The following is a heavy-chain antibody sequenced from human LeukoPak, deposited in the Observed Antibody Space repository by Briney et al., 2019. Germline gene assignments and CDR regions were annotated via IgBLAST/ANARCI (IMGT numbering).Heavy chain of an antibody. D-gene: IGHD6-13*01. J-gene: IGHJ4*02. CDR3: AGGPAAAAV. Sequence: TLSLTCAVSGGSVSSGGHSWSWIRQPPGKGLEWIGYIYHSEGTYYNPSLKSRVTISVDRSKDQFSLKLSSVTAADTAVYYCAGGPAAAAVWGQGTLVTVSS. CDR1: GGSVSSGGHS. V-gene: IGHV4-30-2*01. CDR2: IYHSEGT.